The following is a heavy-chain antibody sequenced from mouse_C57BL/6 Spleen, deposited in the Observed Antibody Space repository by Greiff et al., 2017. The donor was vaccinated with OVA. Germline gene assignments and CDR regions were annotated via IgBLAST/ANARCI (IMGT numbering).Heavy chain of an antibody. CDR2: IDPETGGT. J-gene: IGHJ4*01. CDR3: TRKYYDYDERDYAMDY. D-gene: IGHD2-4*01. CDR1: GYTFTDYE. V-gene: IGHV1-15*01. Sequence: QVQLQQSGAELVRPGASVTLSCKASGYTFTDYELHWVKQTPVHGLEWIGAIDPETGGTAYNQTFKGKAILTADKSSSTAYMELRSLTSEDSAVYYCTRKYYDYDERDYAMDYWGQGTSVTVSS.